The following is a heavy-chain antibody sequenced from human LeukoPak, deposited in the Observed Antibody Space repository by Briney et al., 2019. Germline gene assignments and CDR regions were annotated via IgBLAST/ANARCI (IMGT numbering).Heavy chain of an antibody. CDR2: ISSNGGST. CDR1: GFTFSSYA. Sequence: PGGSLRLSCAASGFTFSSYAMHWVRQDPGKGLEYLSAISSNGGSTYYANSVKGRFTISRDNSKNTLYLQMGSLRAEDMAVYYCARQGVPAPYYYYMDVWGKGTTVTVS. CDR3: ARQGVPAPYYYYMDV. D-gene: IGHD3-16*01. J-gene: IGHJ6*03. V-gene: IGHV3-64*01.